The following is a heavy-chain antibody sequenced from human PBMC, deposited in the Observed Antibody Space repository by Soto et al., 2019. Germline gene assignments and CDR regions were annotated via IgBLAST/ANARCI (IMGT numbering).Heavy chain of an antibody. CDR1: GFTFSNDW. J-gene: IGHJ4*02. CDR3: IKVLTRGVGVPRFYFDS. V-gene: IGHV3-74*01. D-gene: IGHD3-9*01. Sequence: GGSLRLSCAASGFTFSNDWMHWVRQAPGKGLEWVSRINADGGSTHYADSVRGRFTISRDNAENTLFLQLNSLRVEDTAIYYCIKVLTRGVGVPRFYFDSWGQGTLVTVSS. CDR2: INADGGST.